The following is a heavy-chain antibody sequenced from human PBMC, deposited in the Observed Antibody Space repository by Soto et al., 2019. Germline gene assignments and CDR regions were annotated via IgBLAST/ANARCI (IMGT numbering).Heavy chain of an antibody. CDR3: LRIGVWGNKRYWSES. CDR1: GFTLSNYW. CDR2: IKEDGSET. D-gene: IGHD3-16*01. V-gene: IGHV3-7*01. Sequence: GGALRLSCAASGFTLSNYWMSWVRQAPGKGLEWVANIKEDGSETYYVDSVKGRFTISRDNPKNSLYLQMNNLRAEDTAIYYFLRIGVWGNKRYWSESWGQGTLVPVSS. J-gene: IGHJ5*01.